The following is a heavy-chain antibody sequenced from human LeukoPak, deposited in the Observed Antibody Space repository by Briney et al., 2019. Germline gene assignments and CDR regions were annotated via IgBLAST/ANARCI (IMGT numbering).Heavy chain of an antibody. Sequence: GSLRLSCAASGFTFSSYSMNWVRQAPGKGLEWVANIKQDGSEKYYVDSVKGRFTISRDNAKNSLYLQMNSLRAEDTAVYYCARDSGRFPYWGQGTLVTVSS. CDR3: ARDSGRFPY. V-gene: IGHV3-7*01. D-gene: IGHD3-3*01. CDR2: IKQDGSEK. J-gene: IGHJ4*02. CDR1: GFTFSSYS.